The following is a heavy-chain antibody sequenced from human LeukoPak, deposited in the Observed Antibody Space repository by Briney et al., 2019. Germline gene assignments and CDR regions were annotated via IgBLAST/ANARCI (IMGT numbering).Heavy chain of an antibody. CDR3: ARAKEGIAAPYFDY. D-gene: IGHD6-13*01. CDR1: GGTFSSYA. J-gene: IGHJ4*02. V-gene: IGHV1-69*05. Sequence: SVKVSCKASGGTFSSYAISCVRQAPGQGLEWMGGIIPIFGTANYAQKFQGRVTITTDESTSTAYMELSSLRSEDTAVYYCARAKEGIAAPYFDYWGQGTLVTVSS. CDR2: IIPIFGTA.